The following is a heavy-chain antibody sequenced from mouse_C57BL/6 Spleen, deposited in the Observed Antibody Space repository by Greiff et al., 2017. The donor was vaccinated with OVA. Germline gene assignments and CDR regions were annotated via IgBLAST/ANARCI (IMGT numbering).Heavy chain of an antibody. D-gene: IGHD2-4*01. CDR1: GYTFTSYW. Sequence: QVQLQQPGAELVKPGASVKLSCKASGYTFTSYWMHWVKQRPGRGLEWIGRIDPNSGGTKYNEKFKSKATLTVDKHSSTAYMQLSSLTSEDSAVYDSVRNYYDYGEDYAIDYWGKGTSVTVSS. J-gene: IGHJ4*01. CDR3: VRNYYDYGEDYAIDY. V-gene: IGHV1-72*01. CDR2: IDPNSGGT.